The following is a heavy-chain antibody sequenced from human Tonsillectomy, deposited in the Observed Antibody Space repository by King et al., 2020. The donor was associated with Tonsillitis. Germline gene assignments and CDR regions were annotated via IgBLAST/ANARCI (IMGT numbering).Heavy chain of an antibody. V-gene: IGHV4-39*01. CDR2: IYYSGST. J-gene: IGHJ3*02. Sequence: QLQESGPGLVKPSETLSLTCTVSGGSISSSSYYWGWIRQPPGKGLEWIGSIYYSGSTYYNPSLKSRVTISVDTSKNQFSLKLSSVTAADTAVYYCARLVVVIAAPYGAFDIWGQGTMVTVSS. CDR3: ARLVVVIAAPYGAFDI. CDR1: GGSISSSSYY. D-gene: IGHD2-21*01.